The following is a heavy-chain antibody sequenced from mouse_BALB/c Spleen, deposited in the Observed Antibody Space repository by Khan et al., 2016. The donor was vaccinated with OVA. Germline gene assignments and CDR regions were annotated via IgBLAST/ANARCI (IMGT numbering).Heavy chain of an antibody. CDR1: GYTFTDYN. J-gene: IGHJ3*01. V-gene: IGHV1-77*01. Sequence: QVQLKQSGAELARPGASVKLSCKASGYTFTDYNINWVKQRTGQGLEWIGEIYPGSNNTYYNEKFKGKATLTADKSSSTAYMQLNSLTSEDSAVYCCGREWGAWFPYWGQGTLVTVSA. CDR2: IYPGSNNT. CDR3: GREWGAWFPY.